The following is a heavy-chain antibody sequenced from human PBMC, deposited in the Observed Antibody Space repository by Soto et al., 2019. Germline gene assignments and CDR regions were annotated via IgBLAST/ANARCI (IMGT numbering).Heavy chain of an antibody. CDR3: AHVPLPGLFATY. D-gene: IGHD3-22*01. CDR1: GFSLTTSGVG. Sequence: QITLKESGPTLVKPTQTLTLTCTFSGFSLTTSGVGVGWIRQPPGKALEWLALIYWDDDKRYSPSLKSRLTITKDTSKNQVVLTMTNMDPVDTATYYCAHVPLPGLFATYWGQGTLVTVSS. V-gene: IGHV2-5*02. CDR2: IYWDDDK. J-gene: IGHJ4*02.